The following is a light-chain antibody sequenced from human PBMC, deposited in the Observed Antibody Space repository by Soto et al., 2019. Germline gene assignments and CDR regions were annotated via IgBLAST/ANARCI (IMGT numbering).Light chain of an antibody. CDR1: QGISSA. J-gene: IGKJ4*01. CDR3: QQFNSYPL. V-gene: IGKV1-13*02. CDR2: DAS. Sequence: AIQLTQSPSSLSTSVGDRVTITCRASQGISSALAWYQQKPGKAPKLLIYDASSLESGVPSRFSGSGSGTDFTLTISSLQPEDFATYYCQQFNSYPLFGGGTKVDIK.